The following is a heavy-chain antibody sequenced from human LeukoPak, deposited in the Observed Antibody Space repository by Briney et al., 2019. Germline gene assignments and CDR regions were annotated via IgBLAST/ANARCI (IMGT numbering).Heavy chain of an antibody. CDR1: GFTFSSYS. J-gene: IGHJ4*02. CDR3: ARDGYSGYAFDY. V-gene: IGHV3-21*01. CDR2: ISSSSSYI. Sequence: GGSLRLSCAASGFTFSSYSMNWVRQAPGKGLEWVSSISSSSSYIYYADSVKGRFTISRDNAKNSLYLQMNSLRAEDTAVYYCARDGYSGYAFDYWGQGTLVTVSS. D-gene: IGHD5-12*01.